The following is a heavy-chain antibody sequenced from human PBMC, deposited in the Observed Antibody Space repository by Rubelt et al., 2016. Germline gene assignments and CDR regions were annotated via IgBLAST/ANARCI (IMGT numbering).Heavy chain of an antibody. CDR1: GFTFSSYA. V-gene: IGHV3-7*03. Sequence: LVQPGGSLRLSCAASGFTFSSYAMSWVRQAPGKGMQWMANIKQDGSGKSYLDSVKGRFSISRDNAKNSLFLQMSSLRDEDTAVYYCARGRYSSGWYPDYFDLWGQGTLVTVSS. CDR2: IKQDGSGK. D-gene: IGHD6-19*01. J-gene: IGHJ4*02. CDR3: ARGRYSSGWYPDYFDL.